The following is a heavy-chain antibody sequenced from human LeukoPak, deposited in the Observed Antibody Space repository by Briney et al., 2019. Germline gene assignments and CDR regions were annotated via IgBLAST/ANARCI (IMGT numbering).Heavy chain of an antibody. CDR3: ARRLTQYDCFDP. V-gene: IGHV6-1*01. D-gene: IGHD2-2*01. J-gene: IGHJ5*02. Sequence: SQTLSLTCAISGDSVSSNSVTWNWIRQSPSRGLEWLGRTYYRSTWYNDYAVSVRGRITVSPDTSKNQFSLHLNSVTPEDTAVYYCARRLTQYDCFDPWGQGILVTVSS. CDR1: GDSVSSNSVT. CDR2: TYYRSTWYN.